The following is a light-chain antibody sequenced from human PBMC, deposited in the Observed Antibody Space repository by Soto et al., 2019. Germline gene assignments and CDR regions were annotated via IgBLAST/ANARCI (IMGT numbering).Light chain of an antibody. Sequence: EIVLTQSPGTLSLSPGERATLSCRASQSIIGSYLTWYQQKPGQAPRLLIYGASNRATGIPDRFSGSGSGTDFTLTLSRLEPEDFAVYYCQQYGGSPGFTFGPGTKVDIK. J-gene: IGKJ3*01. CDR3: QQYGGSPGFT. CDR2: GAS. V-gene: IGKV3-20*01. CDR1: QSIIGSY.